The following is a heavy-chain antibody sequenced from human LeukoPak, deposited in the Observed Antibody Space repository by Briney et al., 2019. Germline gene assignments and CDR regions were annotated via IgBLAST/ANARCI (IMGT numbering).Heavy chain of an antibody. CDR1: GGSISSGGYY. CDR2: IYYSGST. V-gene: IGHV4-61*08. J-gene: IGHJ6*02. Sequence: SETLSLTCTVSGGSISSGGYYWSWIRQHPGKGLEWIGYIYYSGSTNYNPSLKSRVTISVDTSKNQFSLKLSSVTAADTAVYYCARHSSVAAYYYGMDVWGQGTTVTVSS. CDR3: ARHSSVAAYYYGMDV. D-gene: IGHD6-19*01.